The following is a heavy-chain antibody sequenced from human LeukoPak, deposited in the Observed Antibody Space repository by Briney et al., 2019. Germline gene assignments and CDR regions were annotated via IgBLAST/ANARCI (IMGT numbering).Heavy chain of an antibody. CDR3: ARAWSSSFNWFDP. CDR2: IYYSGST. Sequence: SQTLSLTCTVSGGSISSGGYYWSWIRQHPGKGLEWIGYIYYSGSTNYNPSLKSRVTISVDTSKNQFSLKLSFVTAADTAVYYCARAWSSSFNWFDPWGQGTLVTVSS. V-gene: IGHV4-61*08. CDR1: GGSISSGGYY. D-gene: IGHD6-13*01. J-gene: IGHJ5*02.